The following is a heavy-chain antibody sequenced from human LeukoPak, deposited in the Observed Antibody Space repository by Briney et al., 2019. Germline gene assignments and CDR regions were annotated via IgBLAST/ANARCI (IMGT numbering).Heavy chain of an antibody. CDR2: FDPEDGET. CDR1: GYTLTELS. V-gene: IGHV1-24*01. J-gene: IGHJ4*02. Sequence: ASVKVSCKVSGYTLTELSMHWVRQAPGKGLEWMGGFDPEDGETIYAQKFQGRVTMTEDTSTDTAYMELSSLRSEDAAVYYCATARRFLEWLPHYYFDYWGQGTLVTVSS. D-gene: IGHD3-3*01. CDR3: ATARRFLEWLPHYYFDY.